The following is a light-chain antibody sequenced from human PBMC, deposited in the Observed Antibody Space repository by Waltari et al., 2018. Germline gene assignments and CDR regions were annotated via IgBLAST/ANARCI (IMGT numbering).Light chain of an antibody. CDR1: QSVTHN. CDR3: LQYNDWPPWT. CDR2: GAS. V-gene: IGKV3-15*01. Sequence: EIVMTQSPATLSVSPGERATLSCRASQSVTHNLAWYQQKPGHAPRLLIFGASTRATVIPARFSGSGSGTEFTLTISSLQSEDFAVYYCLQYNDWPPWTFGQGTKVEIK. J-gene: IGKJ1*01.